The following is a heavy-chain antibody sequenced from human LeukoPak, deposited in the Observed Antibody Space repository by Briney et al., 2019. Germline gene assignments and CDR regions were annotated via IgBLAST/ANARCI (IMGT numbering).Heavy chain of an antibody. CDR2: INHSGST. Sequence: SETLSLTCAVYGGSSSGYYWSWIRQPPGKGLEWIGEINHSGSTNYNPSLKSRVTISVDTSKNQFSLKLSSVTAADTAVYYRARGVVPAAHDYWGQGTLVTVSS. CDR1: GGSSSGYY. V-gene: IGHV4-34*01. J-gene: IGHJ4*02. CDR3: ARGVVPAAHDY. D-gene: IGHD2-2*01.